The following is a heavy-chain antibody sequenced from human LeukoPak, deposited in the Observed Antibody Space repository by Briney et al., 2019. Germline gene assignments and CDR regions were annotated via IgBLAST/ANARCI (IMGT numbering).Heavy chain of an antibody. Sequence: PGRSLRLSCAASGFTFNDYAIHWVRQPPGKGLEWVSGIGWDSASVGYADSVKGRFTVSRDNAKNPLYLQMNSLRAEDTALYYCAKSVRRLVLVPDLDYWGQGALVTVSP. CDR1: GFTFNDYA. V-gene: IGHV3-9*01. J-gene: IGHJ4*02. CDR3: AKSVRRLVLVPDLDY. CDR2: IGWDSASV.